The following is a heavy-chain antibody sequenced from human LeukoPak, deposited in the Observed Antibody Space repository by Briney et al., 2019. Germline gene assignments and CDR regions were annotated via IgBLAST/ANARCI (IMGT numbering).Heavy chain of an antibody. Sequence: ASVKVSCTASGFTFTGYYMNWVRQAAGQGLEWMGWIIPNSGGSNYAEKFQGRVTMTRDTSISTAYMELSRLTSDDTAVYYCARGVYGGNEVDYWGQGTLVTVSS. CDR1: GFTFTGYY. V-gene: IGHV1-2*02. CDR3: ARGVYGGNEVDY. J-gene: IGHJ4*02. D-gene: IGHD4-23*01. CDR2: IIPNSGGS.